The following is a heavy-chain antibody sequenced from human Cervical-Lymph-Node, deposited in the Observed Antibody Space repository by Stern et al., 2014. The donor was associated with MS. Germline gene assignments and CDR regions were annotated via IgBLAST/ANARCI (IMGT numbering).Heavy chain of an antibody. J-gene: IGHJ4*02. D-gene: IGHD6-6*01. CDR1: GGSVNSGSYY. CDR3: ARIKQSVPAGYFDY. CDR2: IYYSGTA. V-gene: IGHV4-61*01. Sequence: QVQLEESGPGLEKPSATLSLTCTVSGGSVNSGSYYWSWIRQPPGKGLEWIGYIYYSGTASYNPSLTSRVTILIDTSKTQFSLKVSSVTAADTAVYYCARIKQSVPAGYFDYWGPGTLVSVSS.